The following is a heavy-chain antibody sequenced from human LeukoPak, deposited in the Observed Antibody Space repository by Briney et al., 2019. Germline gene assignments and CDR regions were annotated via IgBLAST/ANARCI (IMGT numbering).Heavy chain of an antibody. J-gene: IGHJ4*02. D-gene: IGHD6-13*01. Sequence: SETLSLTCTVSGGSISTSSYYWGWVRQPPGKGLEWIGYIYYSGSTNYNPSLKSRVTISVDTSKNQFSLRLSSVNAADTAVYYCARDILATSIAAPYYWGQGTLVTVSS. V-gene: IGHV4-61*05. CDR2: IYYSGST. CDR1: GGSISTSSYY. CDR3: ARDILATSIAAPYY.